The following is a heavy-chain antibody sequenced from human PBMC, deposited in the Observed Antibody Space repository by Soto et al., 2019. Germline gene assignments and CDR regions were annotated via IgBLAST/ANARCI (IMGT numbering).Heavy chain of an antibody. D-gene: IGHD3-10*01. J-gene: IGHJ6*02. CDR1: GFTFSSYA. CDR2: ISGSGGST. V-gene: IGHV3-23*01. CDR3: AKVTNYYGSGDV. Sequence: EVQLLESGGGLVQPGGSLRLSCAASGFTFSSYAMSWVRQAPGKGLEWVSAISGSGGSTYYADSVKGRFTISRHNSKNTLYLQMNSLRAEDPAVYYCAKVTNYYGSGDVWGQGTTVTVSS.